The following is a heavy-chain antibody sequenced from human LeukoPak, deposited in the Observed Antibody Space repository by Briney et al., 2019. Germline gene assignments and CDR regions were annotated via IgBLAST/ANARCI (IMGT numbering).Heavy chain of an antibody. Sequence: MPGESLRISCKGSGYSFTSYWIGWVRQMPGKGLEWMGLIYPGNSDTRYSPSFQGQVTISADKSTSTAYLQWSSLKASDTAMYYCARLDSSTFSTEYFQHWGQGTLVTVSS. CDR3: ARLDSSTFSTEYFQH. CDR2: IYPGNSDT. CDR1: GYSFTSYW. D-gene: IGHD6-13*01. J-gene: IGHJ1*01. V-gene: IGHV5-51*01.